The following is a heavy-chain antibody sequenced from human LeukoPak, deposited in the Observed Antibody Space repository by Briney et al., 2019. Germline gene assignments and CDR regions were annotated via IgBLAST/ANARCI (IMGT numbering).Heavy chain of an antibody. CDR2: IIPILGIA. V-gene: IGHV1-69*04. CDR1: VFPFTSYG. CDR3: ARVGDYYDSSGYLDY. D-gene: IGHD3-22*01. Sequence: GASVKVSCKASVFPFTSYGFSWVRQAPGQGLEWMGRIIPILGIANYAQKFQGRVTITADKSTSTAYMELSSLRSEDTAVYYCARVGDYYDSSGYLDYWGQGTLVTVSS. J-gene: IGHJ4*02.